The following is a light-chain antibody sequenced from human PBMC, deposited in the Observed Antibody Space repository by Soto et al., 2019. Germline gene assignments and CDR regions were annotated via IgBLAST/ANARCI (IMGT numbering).Light chain of an antibody. CDR2: EGN. J-gene: IGLJ1*01. CDR1: SRDIGGYNL. V-gene: IGLV2-23*03. Sequence: QSVLTQPACVSGCPGQSITISCTGTSRDIGGYNLVSWYQQHPGRAPKVMMYEGNKRPSRVSNRFSASKSGNTASLTISGLQAEDEADYYCCSYAGFSTVVFGSGTKVTVL. CDR3: CSYAGFSTVV.